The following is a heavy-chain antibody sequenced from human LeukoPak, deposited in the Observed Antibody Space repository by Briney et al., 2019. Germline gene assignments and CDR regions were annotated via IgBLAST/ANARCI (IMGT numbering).Heavy chain of an antibody. D-gene: IGHD2-15*01. Sequence: PGGSLRLSCAASGFTFSSYSMNWVRQAPGKGLEWVSSISSSSSYIYYADSVKGRFTISRDNAKNSLYLQMNSLRAEDTAVYYCASASSGYCSGGSCNGNALDIWGQGTMVTVSS. CDR2: ISSSSSYI. CDR3: ASASSGYCSGGSCNGNALDI. CDR1: GFTFSSYS. V-gene: IGHV3-21*01. J-gene: IGHJ3*02.